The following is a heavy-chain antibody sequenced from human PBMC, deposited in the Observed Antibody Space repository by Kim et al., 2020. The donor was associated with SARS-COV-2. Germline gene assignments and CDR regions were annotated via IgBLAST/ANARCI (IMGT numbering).Heavy chain of an antibody. D-gene: IGHD1-1*01. CDR3: ARDLKTVTPQGTSMDV. V-gene: IGHV3-30-3*01. J-gene: IGHJ6*02. CDR2: ISYYGSNK. CDR1: GFTFSSYA. Sequence: GGSLRLSCAASGFTFSSYAMHWVRQAPGKGLEWVAVISYYGSNKYYADSVKGRFTISRDNSKNTLYLQMNSLRAEDTAVYYCARDLKTVTPQGTSMDVWGQGTTVTVSS.